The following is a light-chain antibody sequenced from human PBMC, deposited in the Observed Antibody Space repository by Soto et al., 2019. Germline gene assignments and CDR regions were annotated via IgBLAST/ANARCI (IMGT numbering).Light chain of an antibody. CDR1: SSDVGGYNY. CDR2: EVL. V-gene: IGLV2-8*01. Sequence: QSVLTQPPSASGPPGQSVTISCTGTSSDVGGYNYVSWYQQYPGKAPKLMIYEVLKRPSGVPDRFSGSRSGNTASLTVSGLQAEDEADYYCSSKAGRNFVVFGGGTKLTVL. J-gene: IGLJ2*01. CDR3: SSKAGRNFVV.